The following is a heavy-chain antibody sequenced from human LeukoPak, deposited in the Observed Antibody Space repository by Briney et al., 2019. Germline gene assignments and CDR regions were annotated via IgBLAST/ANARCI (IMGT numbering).Heavy chain of an antibody. CDR3: VRDNDWAFDY. J-gene: IGHJ4*02. CDR2: ISPRSDIV. D-gene: IGHD3-9*01. V-gene: IGHV3-48*01. Sequence: PGGSLRLSCTASGFTLRSFSMNWVRQAPGKGLEWVSHISPRSDIVSYADSVKGRFTISRDNAKNSLYLQVNSLRVEDMAVYYCVRDNDWAFDYWGQGTLVPVSS. CDR1: GFTLRSFS.